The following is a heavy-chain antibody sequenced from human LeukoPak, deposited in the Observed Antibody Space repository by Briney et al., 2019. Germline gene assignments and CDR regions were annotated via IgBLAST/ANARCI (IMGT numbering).Heavy chain of an antibody. J-gene: IGHJ4*02. D-gene: IGHD3-22*01. V-gene: IGHV3-30*02. CDR3: AKADPISSGFDY. CDR2: IWYDGSNK. Sequence: GGSLRLSCAASGFTFSSHGMHWVRQAPGKGLEWVAVIWYDGSNKYYADSVKGRFTISRDNSKNTLYLQMNSLRAEDTAVYYCAKADPISSGFDYWGQGTLVTVSS. CDR1: GFTFSSHG.